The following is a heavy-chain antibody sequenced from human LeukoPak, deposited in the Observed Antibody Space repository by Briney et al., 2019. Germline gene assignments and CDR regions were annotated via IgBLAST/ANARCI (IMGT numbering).Heavy chain of an antibody. D-gene: IGHD4-11*01. V-gene: IGHV3-21*01. CDR2: ISSSGAYI. CDR3: AREPTTVSPPG. J-gene: IGHJ4*02. CDR1: GFTFSRYS. Sequence: GRSLSPSCAASGFTFSRYSMNWVSQAPGKGLEWVSSISSSGAYIFYADSVKGRFTISRDNAKNSLYLQMNSLRAEDTAVYYCAREPTTVSPPGWGQGTLVTVSS.